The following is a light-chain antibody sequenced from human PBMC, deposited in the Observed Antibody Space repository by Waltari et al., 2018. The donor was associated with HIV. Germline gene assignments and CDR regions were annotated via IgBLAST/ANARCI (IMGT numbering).Light chain of an antibody. CDR3: CSYAGSNSLV. J-gene: IGLJ2*01. Sequence: QSALTQPASVPGSPGPSITISSTGTTSDVGTYHLVPWYQQHPGKAPKFIIYEVSKRPSGVSNRFSASKSVNTASLTISGLQAEDEADYYCCSYAGSNSLVFGGGTKLTVL. V-gene: IGLV2-23*02. CDR2: EVS. CDR1: TSDVGTYHL.